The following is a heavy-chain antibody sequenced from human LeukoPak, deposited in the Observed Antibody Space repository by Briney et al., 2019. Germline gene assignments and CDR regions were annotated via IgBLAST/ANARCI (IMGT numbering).Heavy chain of an antibody. J-gene: IGHJ4*02. V-gene: IGHV3-23*01. D-gene: IGHD3-22*01. CDR2: ISGSGGST. Sequence: YPGGSLRLSCAASGFTFSSYAMSWVRQAPGKGLEWVSAISGSGGSTYYADSVKGRFTISRDNSKNTLYLQMNSLRAEDTAVYHCAKDLYYYDSSTPLGYWGQGTLVTVSS. CDR3: AKDLYYYDSSTPLGY. CDR1: GFTFSSYA.